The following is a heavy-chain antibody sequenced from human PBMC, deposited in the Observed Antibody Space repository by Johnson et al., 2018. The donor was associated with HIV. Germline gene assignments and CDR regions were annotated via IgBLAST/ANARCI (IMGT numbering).Heavy chain of an antibody. CDR3: ARGGVGIVGAMGAFDI. CDR2: IRYDGSNK. V-gene: IGHV3-30*02. CDR1: GFTFSSYG. Sequence: QVQLVESGGGLVQPGGSLRLSCAASGFTFSSYGMHWVRQAPGKGLEWVAFIRYDGSNKYYADSVKGRFTISRENAKNSLYLQMNSLRAGDTAVDYCARGGVGIVGAMGAFDIWGQGTMVTVSS. J-gene: IGHJ3*02. D-gene: IGHD1-26*01.